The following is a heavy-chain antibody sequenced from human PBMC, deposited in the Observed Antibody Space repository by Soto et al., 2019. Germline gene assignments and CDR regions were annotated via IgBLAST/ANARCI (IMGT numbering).Heavy chain of an antibody. V-gene: IGHV1-69*13. CDR2: IIPIFGTA. CDR3: ARVWSYDSSGYYRPEYYYGMDV. D-gene: IGHD3-22*01. Sequence: PVKVSCKASGGTFSSYAISWVRQAPGQGLEWIGGIIPIFGTANYAQKFQGRVTITADQSTSTAYIELSSPRSEXESVYYCARVWSYDSSGYYRPEYYYGMDVCGQGITVTV. J-gene: IGHJ6*02. CDR1: GGTFSSYA.